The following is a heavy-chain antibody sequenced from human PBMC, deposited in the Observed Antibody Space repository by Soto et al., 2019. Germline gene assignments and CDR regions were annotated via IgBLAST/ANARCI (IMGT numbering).Heavy chain of an antibody. CDR2: IFYSGNS. J-gene: IGHJ6*02. D-gene: IGHD3-16*01. Sequence: SETLALTFTVSGGSLTSTTYFGGCVRQPPGKGLEWIGRIFYSGNSYYNPSLKSRFTISVDTSKNQFSLRLRSVTAADAAVYFCACGDVVGHTMDIWGQGTTVTVS. V-gene: IGHV4-39*01. CDR3: ACGDVVGHTMDI. CDR1: GGSLTSTTYF.